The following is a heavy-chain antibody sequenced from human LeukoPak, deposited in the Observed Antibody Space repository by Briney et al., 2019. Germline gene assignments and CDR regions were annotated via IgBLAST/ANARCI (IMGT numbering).Heavy chain of an antibody. CDR2: IIPIFGTA. CDR3: ARGGADIVVESNWFDP. Sequence: ASVKVSCKASGGTFSSYAISWVRQAPGQGLEWMGGIIPIFGTANYAQKFQGRVTITADESTSTAYMELSSLRSEDTAVYYCARGGADIVVESNWFDPWGQGTLVTVSS. CDR1: GGTFSSYA. J-gene: IGHJ5*02. V-gene: IGHV1-69*13. D-gene: IGHD2-2*01.